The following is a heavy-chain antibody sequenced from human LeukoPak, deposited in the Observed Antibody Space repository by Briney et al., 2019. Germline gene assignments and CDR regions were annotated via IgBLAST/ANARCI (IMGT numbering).Heavy chain of an antibody. D-gene: IGHD2-15*01. V-gene: IGHV4-4*07. J-gene: IGHJ5*02. Sequence: SETLSLTCTVSGGSISSYHWTWIRQPAGKGLEWIGRIYTSGSTNYNPSLKSRVTMSIDTSKNQFSLKLSSVTAADTAVYYCARDLRGFYCSGGSCYGWFDPWGQGTLVTVSS. CDR3: ARDLRGFYCSGGSCYGWFDP. CDR2: IYTSGST. CDR1: GGSISSYH.